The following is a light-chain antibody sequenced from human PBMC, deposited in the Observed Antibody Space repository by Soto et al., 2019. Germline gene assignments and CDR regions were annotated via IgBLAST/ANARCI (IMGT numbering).Light chain of an antibody. J-gene: IGLJ1*01. V-gene: IGLV2-14*01. CDR1: YSDVGGYKH. CDR3: SSYTISSTYV. Sequence: QSALTQPASVSASPGQSITISCIGSYSDVGGYKHVAWYQQYPGKAPKLIIYDATSRPSGISSRFSGSKSGNTASLTISGLQADDEADYYCSSYTISSTYVFGGGTKLTVL. CDR2: DAT.